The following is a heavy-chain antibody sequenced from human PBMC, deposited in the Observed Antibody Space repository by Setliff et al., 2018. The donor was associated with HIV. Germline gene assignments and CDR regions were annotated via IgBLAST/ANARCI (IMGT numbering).Heavy chain of an antibody. CDR3: ARGRNRNYVVYAMDV. Sequence: ASVKVSCKTSAYTFKSYYMHWIRQAPGQGLEWMGLIGPSGSSTTYAQNFQGRVTMSRDTSTNTVYMELSSLRSEDTAVYYCARGRNRNYVVYAMDVWGQGTSVTVSS. D-gene: IGHD1-7*01. CDR2: IGPSGSST. CDR1: AYTFKSYY. J-gene: IGHJ6*02. V-gene: IGHV1-46*02.